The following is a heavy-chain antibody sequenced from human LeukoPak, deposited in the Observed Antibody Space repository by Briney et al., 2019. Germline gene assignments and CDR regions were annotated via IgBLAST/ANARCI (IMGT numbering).Heavy chain of an antibody. J-gene: IGHJ6*03. CDR1: GGSISSYY. Sequence: SETLSLTCTVSGGSISSYYWSWIRQPPGKGLEWIGNIYYSGSTKYNPSLKSRVTISVDTSKNQFSLKQSSVTAADTAVYYCARVIVAPWGYYYYMDVWGKGTTVTVSS. CDR3: ARVIVAPWGYYYYMDV. CDR2: IYYSGST. V-gene: IGHV4-59*01. D-gene: IGHD5-12*01.